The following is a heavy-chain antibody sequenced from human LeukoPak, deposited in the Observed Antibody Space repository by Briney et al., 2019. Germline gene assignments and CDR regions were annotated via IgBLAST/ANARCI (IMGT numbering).Heavy chain of an antibody. J-gene: IGHJ1*01. CDR3: ARDPNGDYVGAFDFQR. V-gene: IGHV3-23*01. CDR2: ISGAGT. Sequence: GGSLRLSCAASGFTFSNYALTWFRQAPGRGLEWVSSISGAGTYYADSVKGRFSISSDNYRSTLYLQMTTLRADDTAVYYCARDPNGDYVGAFDFQRWGQGTLVTVSS. D-gene: IGHD4-17*01. CDR1: GFTFSNYA.